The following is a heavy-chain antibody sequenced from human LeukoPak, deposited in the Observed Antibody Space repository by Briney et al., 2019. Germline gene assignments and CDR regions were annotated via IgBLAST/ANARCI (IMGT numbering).Heavy chain of an antibody. Sequence: GESLKISWKGSGYSFTSYWVAWVRQMPGKGPECFGSIYPSDSDTIYSPSFQGQVTISVDKSSSTAYLQWSSLKASDTAIYYCARRGLGAMGAYYGMDVWGQGTTVTV. CDR1: GYSFTSYW. D-gene: IGHD5-18*01. V-gene: IGHV5-51*01. CDR2: IYPSDSDT. CDR3: ARRGLGAMGAYYGMDV. J-gene: IGHJ6*02.